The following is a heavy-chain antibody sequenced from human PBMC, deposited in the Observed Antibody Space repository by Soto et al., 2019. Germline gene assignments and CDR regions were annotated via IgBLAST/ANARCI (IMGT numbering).Heavy chain of an antibody. CDR3: AHSPCSGGTCYLFDY. Sequence: KESGPTLVKPTQTLTLTCTISGFSLSTSGVGVGWIRQPPGKALEWLALIYWDDVQRYSPSLKTRLNITKDTSRNQVVLTMTNMDPVDTATYYCAHSPCSGGTCYLFDYWGQGMLVTVSS. J-gene: IGHJ4*02. CDR2: IYWDDVQ. D-gene: IGHD2-15*01. V-gene: IGHV2-5*02. CDR1: GFSLSTSGVG.